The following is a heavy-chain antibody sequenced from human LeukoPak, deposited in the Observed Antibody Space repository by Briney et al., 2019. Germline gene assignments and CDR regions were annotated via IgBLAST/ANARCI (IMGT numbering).Heavy chain of an antibody. V-gene: IGHV4-59*01. CDR1: GGSISSYY. Sequence: SETLSLTCTVSGGSISSYYWSWIRQPPGKGLEWIGYIYYSGSTNYNPSLKSRVTISVDTSKNQFSLKLSSVTAADTAVYYCARDPSGGSVPLNWFDPWGQGTLVTVSS. CDR3: ARDPSGGSVPLNWFDP. CDR2: IYYSGST. D-gene: IGHD3-10*01. J-gene: IGHJ5*02.